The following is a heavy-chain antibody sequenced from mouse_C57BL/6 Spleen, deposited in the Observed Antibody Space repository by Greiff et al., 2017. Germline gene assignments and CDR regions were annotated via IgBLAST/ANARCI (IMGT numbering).Heavy chain of an antibody. Sequence: VQLQQSGPELVKPGASVKISCKASGYAFSSSWMNWVKQRPGKGLEWIGRIYPGDGDTNYNGKFKGKATLTADNSSSTAYMQLSSLTSEDSAVYFCARSGDYSNSLDYWGQGTTLTVSS. CDR1: GYAFSSSW. CDR3: ARSGDYSNSLDY. D-gene: IGHD2-5*01. CDR2: IYPGDGDT. J-gene: IGHJ2*01. V-gene: IGHV1-82*01.